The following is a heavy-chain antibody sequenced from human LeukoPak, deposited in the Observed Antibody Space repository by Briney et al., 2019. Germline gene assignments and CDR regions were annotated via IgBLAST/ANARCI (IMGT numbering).Heavy chain of an antibody. V-gene: IGHV3-30-3*01. J-gene: IGHJ4*02. CDR3: ARKGP. CDR2: ISYDGSNK. Sequence: GGSLRLSCAASGFTFSSYAMHWVRQAPGKGLEGVAVISYDGSNKYYADSVKGRFTISRDNSKNTLYLQMNSLRAEDTAVYYCARKGPWGQGTLVTVSS. CDR1: GFTFSSYA.